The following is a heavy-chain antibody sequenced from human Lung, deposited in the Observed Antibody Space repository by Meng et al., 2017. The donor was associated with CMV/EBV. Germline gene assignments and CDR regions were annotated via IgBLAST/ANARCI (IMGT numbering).Heavy chain of an antibody. V-gene: IGHV1-8*01. CDR3: ARGQVQCSTINCHDYRFSGMDV. CDR1: GYTFSYYD. Sequence: ASVKVSCKASGYTFSYYDIIWVRQASGQGLEWVGWMNPNRGNTAYAQKFQGRVTMTRDTSTSIAYMELSSLRSGDTAVYYCARGQVQCSTINCHDYRFSGMDVWGQRTXVTVSS. CDR2: MNPNRGNT. D-gene: IGHD2/OR15-2a*01. J-gene: IGHJ6*02.